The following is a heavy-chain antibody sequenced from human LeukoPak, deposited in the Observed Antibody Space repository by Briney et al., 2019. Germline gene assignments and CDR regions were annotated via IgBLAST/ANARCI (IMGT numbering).Heavy chain of an antibody. J-gene: IGHJ6*03. Sequence: GGSLRLSCAASGFTFSSYSINWVRQAPGKALEWVSSTSSSSTYIYYADSVKGRFTISRDNAKNSLYLQMNSLRAEDTAIYYCAKAAARRDDYFYMDVWGRGTTVTVSS. CDR1: GFTFSSYS. CDR3: AKAAARRDDYFYMDV. CDR2: TSSSSTYI. V-gene: IGHV3-21*06. D-gene: IGHD6-6*01.